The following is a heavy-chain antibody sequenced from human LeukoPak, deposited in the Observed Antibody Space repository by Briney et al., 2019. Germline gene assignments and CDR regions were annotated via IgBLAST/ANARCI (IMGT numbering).Heavy chain of an antibody. V-gene: IGHV1-69*10. Sequence: SVKVSCKASGGTFSGYAISWVRQAPGQGLEWMGGIIPILGTANYAQKFQGRVTITADKSTSTAYMELSSLRSEDTAVYYCARDNGEGDGYNSFFSGYYGMDVWGQGTTVTVSS. CDR1: GGTFSGYA. CDR2: IIPILGTA. J-gene: IGHJ6*02. D-gene: IGHD5-24*01. CDR3: ARDNGEGDGYNSFFSGYYGMDV.